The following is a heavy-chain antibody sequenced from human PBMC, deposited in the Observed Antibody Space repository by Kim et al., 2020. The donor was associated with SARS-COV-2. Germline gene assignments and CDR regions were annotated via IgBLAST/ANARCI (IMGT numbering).Heavy chain of an antibody. J-gene: IGHJ6*02. CDR2: IYYSGST. V-gene: IGHV4-61*01. CDR3: ARDAAYDILTGYYPTSGLDV. CDR1: GGSVSSGSYY. D-gene: IGHD3-9*01. Sequence: SETLSLTCTVSGGSVSSGSYYWSWIRQPPGKGLEWIGYIYYSGSTNYNPSLKSRVTISVDTSKNQFSLKLSSVTAADTAVYYCARDAAYDILTGYYPTSGLDVWGQGTTVTVS.